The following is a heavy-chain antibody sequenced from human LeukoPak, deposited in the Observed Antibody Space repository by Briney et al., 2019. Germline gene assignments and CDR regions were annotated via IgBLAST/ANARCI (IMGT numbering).Heavy chain of an antibody. J-gene: IGHJ4*02. CDR2: IIPIFGTA. D-gene: IGHD6-13*01. CDR3: ARGNPGIAAAGTRYFDY. CDR1: GGTFSSYA. V-gene: IGHV1-69*06. Sequence: ASVKVSCKASGGTFSSYAISWVRQAPGQGLEWMGGIIPIFGTANYAQKFQGRVTITADKSTSTAYMELSSLRSEDTAVYYCARGNPGIAAAGTRYFDYWGQGTLVAVSS.